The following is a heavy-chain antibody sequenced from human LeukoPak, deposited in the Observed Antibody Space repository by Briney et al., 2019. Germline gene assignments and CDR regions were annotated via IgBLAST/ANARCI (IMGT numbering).Heavy chain of an antibody. J-gene: IGHJ4*02. D-gene: IGHD5-12*01. Sequence: SETLSLTCTVSGGSISSYYWSWIRQPPGKGLEWIGYIYYSGSTYYNPSLKSRVTISVDTSKNQFSLKLSSVTAADTAVYYCASNSGYDLGRFDYWGQGTLVTVSS. CDR3: ASNSGYDLGRFDY. CDR2: IYYSGST. V-gene: IGHV4-59*06. CDR1: GGSISSYY.